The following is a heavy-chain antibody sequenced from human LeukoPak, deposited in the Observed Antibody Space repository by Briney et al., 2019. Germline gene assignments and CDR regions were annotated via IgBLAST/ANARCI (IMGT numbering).Heavy chain of an antibody. CDR3: AQGHSSGWYPY. D-gene: IGHD6-19*01. CDR1: GFTITDYG. V-gene: IGHV3-23*01. J-gene: IGHJ4*02. Sequence: TGGSLRLSCAVSGFTITDYGMSWVRQAPGKGLEWVSAISVSGDTKYYADSVKGRFIISRDNSRNTLYLQINSLRAEDTALYYCAQGHSSGWYPYWGQGTLVTVSS. CDR2: ISVSGDTK.